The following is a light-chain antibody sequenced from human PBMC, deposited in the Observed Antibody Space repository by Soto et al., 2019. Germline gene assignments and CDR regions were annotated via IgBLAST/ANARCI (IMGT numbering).Light chain of an antibody. J-gene: IGKJ5*01. Sequence: EIVMTQSPATLSVSPGERATLSCRASQSVSSNLAWYQQKPGQAPRLLIYGASTRATGIPARFSGSGSGTEFSITISSLQSEEFAVYYCHQYNSVPIFGQGTRLEIK. CDR2: GAS. V-gene: IGKV3-15*01. CDR3: HQYNSVPI. CDR1: QSVSSN.